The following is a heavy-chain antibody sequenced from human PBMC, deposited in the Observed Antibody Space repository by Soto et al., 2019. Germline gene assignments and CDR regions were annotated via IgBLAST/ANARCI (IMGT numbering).Heavy chain of an antibody. J-gene: IGHJ4*02. V-gene: IGHV2-5*02. CDR1: GFSLSADGVG. CDR3: ATLTGSH. Sequence: KESVPPLVKPTQTLTLTCSFSGFSLSADGVGVGWIRQPPGLALEWLAMIYWDDDKHYNASLKSRLSITKDTSKSQVVLTMTSMDPVDTGTYYCATLTGSHWGRGALVTVSS. CDR2: IYWDDDK. D-gene: IGHD3-9*01.